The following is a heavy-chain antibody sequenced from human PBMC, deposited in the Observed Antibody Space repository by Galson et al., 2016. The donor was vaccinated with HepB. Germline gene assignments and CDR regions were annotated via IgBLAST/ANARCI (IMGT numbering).Heavy chain of an antibody. CDR3: AKDPARLLEAGGLDS. V-gene: IGHV3-30*18. Sequence: SLRLSCAASGFTFSSYGMNWVRQAPGKGVEGVAVISYDGSKKYYADSAKGRFTISRDKSKNTLYLQMNSLRAEDTAVYYCAKDPARLLEAGGLDSWGQGTLVTVSS. J-gene: IGHJ4*02. D-gene: IGHD6-19*01. CDR2: ISYDGSKK. CDR1: GFTFSSYG.